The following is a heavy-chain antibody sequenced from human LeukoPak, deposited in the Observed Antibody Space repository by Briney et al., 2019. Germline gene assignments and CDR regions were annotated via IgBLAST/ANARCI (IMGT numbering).Heavy chain of an antibody. D-gene: IGHD6-13*01. J-gene: IGHJ4*02. CDR1: GFTFSSYA. Sequence: GGSLRLSCAASGFTFSSYAMSWVRQAPGKGLEWVSAITGSGGSTYYADAVKGRFTISRDISKNTLYLQMNSLRAEDTAVYYCAKVSGYSSSWRFDYWGQGTLVTVSS. V-gene: IGHV3-23*01. CDR3: AKVSGYSSSWRFDY. CDR2: ITGSGGST.